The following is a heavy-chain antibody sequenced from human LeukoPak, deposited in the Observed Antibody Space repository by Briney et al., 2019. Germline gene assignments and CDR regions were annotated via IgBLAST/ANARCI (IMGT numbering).Heavy chain of an antibody. V-gene: IGHV1-2*02. J-gene: IGHJ3*02. D-gene: IGHD3-16*02. Sequence: GASVKVSCKASGYTFTGYYMHWVRQAPGQGLEWMGWINPNSGGTNYAQKFQGRVTMTRDTSISTAYMELSRLRSDDTAVYYCARDQGYDYGWGSYREQRSDAFDIWGQGTMVTVSS. CDR2: INPNSGGT. CDR1: GYTFTGYY. CDR3: ARDQGYDYGWGSYREQRSDAFDI.